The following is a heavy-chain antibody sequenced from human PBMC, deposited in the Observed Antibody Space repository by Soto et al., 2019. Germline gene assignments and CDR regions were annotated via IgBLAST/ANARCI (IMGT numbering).Heavy chain of an antibody. D-gene: IGHD2-2*01. V-gene: IGHV1-69*13. J-gene: IGHJ6*02. CDR1: GYTFTSYG. CDR2: IIPIFGTA. Sequence: SVKVSCKASGYTFTSYGISWVRQAPGQGLEWMGGIIPIFGTANYAQKFQGRVTITADESTSTAYMELSSLRSEDTAVYYCAREYFIVVVPAAIDYYYGMDVWGQGTTVTVS. CDR3: AREYFIVVVPAAIDYYYGMDV.